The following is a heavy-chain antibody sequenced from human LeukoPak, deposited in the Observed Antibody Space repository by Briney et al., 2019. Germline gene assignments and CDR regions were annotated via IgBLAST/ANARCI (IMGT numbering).Heavy chain of an antibody. Sequence: ASVKVSCTASGYTFTSYGISWVRQAPGQGLEWMGWISAYNGNTNYAQKLQGRVTMTTDTSTSTAYMELRSLRSDDTAVYYCARDTMITFGGVIVFKESRYFDYWGQGTLVTVSS. J-gene: IGHJ4*02. D-gene: IGHD3-16*02. CDR3: ARDTMITFGGVIVFKESRYFDY. CDR2: ISAYNGNT. V-gene: IGHV1-18*01. CDR1: GYTFTSYG.